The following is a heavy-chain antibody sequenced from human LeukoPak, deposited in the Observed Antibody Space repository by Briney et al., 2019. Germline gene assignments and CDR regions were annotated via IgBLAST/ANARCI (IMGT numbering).Heavy chain of an antibody. D-gene: IGHD6-6*01. Sequence: GGSLRLSCAASGFTVSSNYMSWVRQAPGKGLEWVSVIYSGGSTYYADSVKGRFTISRDNSKNTLYLQMNSLRAEDTVVYYCARVGVGSSSGYYYYGMDVWGQGTTVTVSS. CDR1: GFTVSSNY. V-gene: IGHV3-53*01. CDR3: ARVGVGSSSGYYYYGMDV. J-gene: IGHJ6*02. CDR2: IYSGGST.